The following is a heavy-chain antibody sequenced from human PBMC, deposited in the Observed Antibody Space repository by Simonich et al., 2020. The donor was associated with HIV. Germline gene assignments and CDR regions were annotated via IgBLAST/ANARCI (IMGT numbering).Heavy chain of an antibody. CDR1: GGSISSDGYY. D-gene: IGHD1-20*01. J-gene: IGHJ3*02. CDR3: ARVGIRMYAFDI. V-gene: IGHV4-31*03. CDR2: IYYSGNN. Sequence: QVQLQESGPGLVKPSQTLSLTCTVSGGSISSDGYYWSGIRQHPGKGLEWIGYIYYSGNNYYNPSLKSRVTISVDTSKNQFSLKLSSVTAADTAVYYCARVGIRMYAFDIWGQGTMVTVSS.